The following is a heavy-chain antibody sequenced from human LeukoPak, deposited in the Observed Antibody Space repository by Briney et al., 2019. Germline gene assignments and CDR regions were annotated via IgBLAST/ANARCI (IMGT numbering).Heavy chain of an antibody. V-gene: IGHV4-39*07. CDR2: IDDSGNT. CDR3: AGDGSSDRCYYH. CDR1: GDSNSSNSAH. D-gene: IGHD2-2*01. J-gene: IGHJ4*02. Sequence: PSETLSLTCTVPGDSNSSNSAHGGWSRQPPGRGLEWIGTIDDSGNTYASTSLKGRVTISVNTSNKQFSLTLTPIAAAATADYCCAGDGSSDRCYYHWGQGARVIVSA.